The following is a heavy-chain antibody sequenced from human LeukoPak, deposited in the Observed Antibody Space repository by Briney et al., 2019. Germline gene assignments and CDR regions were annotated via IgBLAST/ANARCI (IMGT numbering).Heavy chain of an antibody. D-gene: IGHD3-16*01. CDR2: IKSKTDGGTT. CDR1: GFTFSNAW. Sequence: GSLRLSCAASGFTFSNAWMSWVRQAPGKGLEWVGRIKSKTDGGTTDYAAPVKGRFTISRDDSKNTLYLQMNSLRAEDTAVYYCAKNPSPVLGGGSYFDYWGQGTLVTVSS. CDR3: AKNPSPVLGGGSYFDY. J-gene: IGHJ4*02. V-gene: IGHV3-15*01.